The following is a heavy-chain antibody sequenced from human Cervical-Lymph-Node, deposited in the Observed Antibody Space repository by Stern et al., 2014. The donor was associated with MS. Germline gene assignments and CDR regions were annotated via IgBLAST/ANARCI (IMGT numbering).Heavy chain of an antibody. D-gene: IGHD2-15*01. CDR1: GFTFSDYY. V-gene: IGHV3-11*01. CDR2: ISRGGTSV. J-gene: IGHJ4*02. CDR3: VRDLCKSRICYPFDY. Sequence: MQLVESGGGLVKAGGSLRLSCAASGFTFSDYYMSWIRQAPGKGLEWVSYISRGGTSVYYAESVEGRFTISRDNAKNSLFLQMNSLRAEDTAIYYCVRDLCKSRICYPFDYWGQGTPVTVSS.